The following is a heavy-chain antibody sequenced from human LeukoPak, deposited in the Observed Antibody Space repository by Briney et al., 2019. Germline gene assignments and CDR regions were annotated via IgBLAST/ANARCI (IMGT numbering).Heavy chain of an antibody. J-gene: IGHJ5*02. CDR3: ASHVVPAAMRGFDP. CDR2: IIPIFGTA. CDR1: GGTFSSYA. V-gene: IGHV1-69*13. Sequence: GASVNVSCKASGGTFSSYAISWVRQAPGQGLEWMGGIIPIFGTANYAQKFQGRVTITADESTSTAYMELSSLRSEDTAVYYCASHVVPAAMRGFDPWGQGTLVTVSS. D-gene: IGHD2-2*01.